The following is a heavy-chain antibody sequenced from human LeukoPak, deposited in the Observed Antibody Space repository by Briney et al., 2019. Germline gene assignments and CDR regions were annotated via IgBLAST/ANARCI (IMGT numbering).Heavy chain of an antibody. CDR3: TRDLVLGSGSYGH. CDR2: IDEFGRAT. J-gene: IGHJ1*01. CDR1: GFSLSENW. V-gene: IGHV3-74*01. D-gene: IGHD3-10*01. Sequence: GGSLRLSCAASGFSLSENWMHWVRQAPGQGLVWVSRIDEFGRATFYADSVMGRFTISRDDATNTVYLQMNSLRADDTAIYFCTRDLVLGSGSYGHWGQGTLVTVSA.